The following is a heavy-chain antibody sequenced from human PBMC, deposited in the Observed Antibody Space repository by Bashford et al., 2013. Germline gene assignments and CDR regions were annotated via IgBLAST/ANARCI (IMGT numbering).Heavy chain of an antibody. CDR1: GGSISSYY. D-gene: IGHD1-26*01. Sequence: RPLLYSSETLSLTCTVSGGSISSYYWSWIRQPPGKGLEWIGYIYYSGSTNYNPSLKSRVTISVDTSKNQFSLKLSSVTAADTAVYYCARAGATTFDYWGQGTLVTVSS. CDR2: IYYSGST. V-gene: IGHV4-59*12. J-gene: IGHJ4*02. CDR3: ARAGATTFDY.